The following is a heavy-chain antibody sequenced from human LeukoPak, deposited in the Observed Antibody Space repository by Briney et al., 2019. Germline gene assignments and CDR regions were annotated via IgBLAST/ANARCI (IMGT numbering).Heavy chain of an antibody. J-gene: IGHJ4*02. D-gene: IGHD3-22*01. CDR1: GGSFSGYY. Sequence: SETLSLTCAVYGGSFSGYYWSWIRQPLGKGLEWIGEINHSGSTNYNPSLKGRVTISVDTSKNQFSLKLSSVTAADTAVYYCAREDYDTSGPIYFDYWGQGTLVTVSS. CDR3: AREDYDTSGPIYFDY. CDR2: INHSGST. V-gene: IGHV4-34*01.